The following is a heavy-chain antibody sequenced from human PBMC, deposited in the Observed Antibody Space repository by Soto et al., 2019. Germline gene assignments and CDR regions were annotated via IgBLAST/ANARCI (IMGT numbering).Heavy chain of an antibody. J-gene: IGHJ4*02. Sequence: GGSLRLSCAASGFTFSSYAMSWVRQAPGKGLEWVSAISGSGGSTYYADSVKGRVTISRDNSKNTLYLQMNSLRAEDTDVYFCANALGVEDYWGQGTLVTVSS. CDR3: ANALGVEDY. V-gene: IGHV3-23*01. D-gene: IGHD2-15*01. CDR2: ISGSGGST. CDR1: GFTFSSYA.